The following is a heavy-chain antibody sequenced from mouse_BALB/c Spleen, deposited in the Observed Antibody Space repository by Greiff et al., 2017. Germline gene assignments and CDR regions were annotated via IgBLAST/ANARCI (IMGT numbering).Heavy chain of an antibody. J-gene: IGHJ3*01. V-gene: IGHV3-6*02. CDR2: ISYDGSN. Sequence: EVQLQQSGPGLVKPSQSLSLTCSVTGYSITSGYYWNWIRQFPGNKLEWMGYISYDGSNNYNPSLKNRISITRDTSKNQFFLKLNSVTTEDTATYYCARGYGNYAGFAYWGQGTLVTVSA. D-gene: IGHD2-1*01. CDR1: GYSITSGYY. CDR3: ARGYGNYAGFAY.